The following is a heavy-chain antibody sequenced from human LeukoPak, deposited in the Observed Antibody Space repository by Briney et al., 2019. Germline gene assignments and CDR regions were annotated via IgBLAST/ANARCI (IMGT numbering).Heavy chain of an antibody. CDR2: ISGSGGST. CDR3: ARAGGGWYIWDY. CDR1: GFTFSSYV. D-gene: IGHD2-15*01. J-gene: IGHJ4*02. V-gene: IGHV3-23*01. Sequence: GGSLRLSCAASGFTFSSYVMSWVRQAPGKGLEWVSGISGSGGSTYYADSVKGRFTISRDNSKNTLYLQMNSLRAEDTAVYYCARAGGGWYIWDYWGQGTLVTVSS.